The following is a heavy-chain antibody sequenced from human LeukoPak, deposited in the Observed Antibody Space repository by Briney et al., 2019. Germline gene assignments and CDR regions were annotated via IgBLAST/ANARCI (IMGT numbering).Heavy chain of an antibody. CDR1: GFTFSSYA. V-gene: IGHV3-23*01. CDR3: AKYSSTWYSPLQH. J-gene: IGHJ1*01. Sequence: GGSLRLSCAASGFTFSSYAMSWVRQAPGKGLEWVSAISDSGTSTYYADSVKGRFTFSRDNSKNTLYLQMNSLRVDDTAVYYCAKYSSTWYSPLQHWGQGTLVTVSS. CDR2: ISDSGTST. D-gene: IGHD6-13*01.